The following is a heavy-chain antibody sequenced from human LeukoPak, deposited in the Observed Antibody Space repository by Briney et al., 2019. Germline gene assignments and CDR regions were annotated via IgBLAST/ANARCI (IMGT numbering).Heavy chain of an antibody. J-gene: IGHJ4*02. Sequence: PGGSLRLSCAASGFTFSSYAMNWVRQAPGKGLEWVSDISGNGGSTYYADSVKGRFTIYRHNSKNTLYLQMNSLRAEDTAVYYCAKDPYDSLEYFDFWGQGTLVAVSS. V-gene: IGHV3-23*01. CDR3: AKDPYDSLEYFDF. CDR1: GFTFSSYA. CDR2: ISGNGGST. D-gene: IGHD3-22*01.